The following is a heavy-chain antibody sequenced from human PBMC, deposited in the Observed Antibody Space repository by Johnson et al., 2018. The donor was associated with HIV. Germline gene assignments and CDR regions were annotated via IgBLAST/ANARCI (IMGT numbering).Heavy chain of an antibody. J-gene: IGHJ3*02. CDR2: ISSSGSTI. CDR3: AREITLIMGAGAAFDI. CDR1: GFSFSDYY. Sequence: QVQLVESGGGLVQPGGSLRLSCAVSGFSFSDYYMSWIRQAPGKGLEWVSYISSSGSTIYYADSVTGRFTISRDNAKNSLYLQMNSLRVEDTAVYYCAREITLIMGAGAAFDIWGQGTMVTVSS. D-gene: IGHD3-22*01. V-gene: IGHV3-11*04.